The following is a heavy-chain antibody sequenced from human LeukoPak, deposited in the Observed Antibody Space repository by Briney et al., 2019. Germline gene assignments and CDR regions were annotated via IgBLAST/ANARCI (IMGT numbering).Heavy chain of an antibody. CDR1: GGSFSGYY. J-gene: IGHJ5*02. D-gene: IGHD3-22*01. Sequence: SETLSLTCAVYGGSFSGYYWSWIRQPPGKGLEWIGEINHRGSTNYNPSLKSRVTISVDTSKNQFSLKLSSVTAADTAVYYCASYYGSSGYYYWNWFDPWGQGTLVTVSS. CDR2: INHRGST. CDR3: ASYYGSSGYYYWNWFDP. V-gene: IGHV4-34*01.